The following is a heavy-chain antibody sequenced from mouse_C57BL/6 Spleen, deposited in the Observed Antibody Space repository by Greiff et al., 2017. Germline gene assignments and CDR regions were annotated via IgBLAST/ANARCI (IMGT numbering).Heavy chain of an antibody. J-gene: IGHJ2*01. D-gene: IGHD1-1*01. CDR3: ARGGGYGSSSPFDY. Sequence: EVQLVESGGGLVKPGGSLKLSCAASGFTFSSYAMSWVRQTPEKRLEWVATISDGGSYTYYPDNVKGRFTISRDNAKNNLYLQMSHLKSEDTAMYYCARGGGYGSSSPFDYWGQGTTLTVSS. V-gene: IGHV5-4*01. CDR1: GFTFSSYA. CDR2: ISDGGSYT.